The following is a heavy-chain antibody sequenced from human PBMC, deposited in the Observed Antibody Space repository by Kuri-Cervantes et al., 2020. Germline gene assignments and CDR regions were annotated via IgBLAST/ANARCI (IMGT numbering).Heavy chain of an antibody. V-gene: IGHV4-59*12. CDR3: AREIAAAGTSWFDP. D-gene: IGHD6-13*01. CDR2: IYYSGST. Sequence: SETLSLTCTVSGGSISSYYWSWIRQPPGKGLEWIGYIYYSGSTNYNPSLKSRVTISVDTSKNQFSLKLSAVTAADTAVYYCAREIAAAGTSWFDPWGQGTLVTVSS. CDR1: GGSISSYY. J-gene: IGHJ5*02.